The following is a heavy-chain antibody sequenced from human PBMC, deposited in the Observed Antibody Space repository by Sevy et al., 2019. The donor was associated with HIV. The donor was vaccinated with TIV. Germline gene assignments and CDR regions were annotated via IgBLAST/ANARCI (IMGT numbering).Heavy chain of an antibody. Sequence: GGSLRLSCAASGFTFSSAWMSWVRQAPGKGLEWVGRIKSEIDGGAIDYPAPVKGRLSISREDSKNTVYLQMNSLKTDDTAVCYCITDPGYRAYDEEVINYDYDGMDVWGQGTTVTVSS. CDR3: ITDPGYRAYDEEVINYDYDGMDV. V-gene: IGHV3-15*01. CDR2: IKSEIDGGAI. J-gene: IGHJ6*02. D-gene: IGHD5-12*01. CDR1: GFTFSSAW.